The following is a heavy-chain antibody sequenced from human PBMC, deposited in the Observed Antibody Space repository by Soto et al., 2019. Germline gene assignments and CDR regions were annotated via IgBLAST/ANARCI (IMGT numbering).Heavy chain of an antibody. J-gene: IGHJ5*02. CDR1: GGSITSHY. CDR3: ARGLGP. D-gene: IGHD3-10*01. CDR2: IHHSGLT. Sequence: SETLSLTCSVSGGSITSHYCSWFRQPPGKGLEWIGYIHHSGLTSYNPSLKSRVTMSVDTSKNHFSLKLNSVTAADTAVYYCARGLGPWGQGTLVTVSS. V-gene: IGHV4-59*11.